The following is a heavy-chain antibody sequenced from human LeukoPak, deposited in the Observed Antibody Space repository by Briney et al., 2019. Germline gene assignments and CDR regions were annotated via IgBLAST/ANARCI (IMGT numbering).Heavy chain of an antibody. CDR3: ARHRRDGYNLSPYYFDY. Sequence: SSETLSLTCTVSGGSITSSFYWSWIRQPPGKGLEWIGYIYYSGSTNYNPSLKSRVTISVDTSKNQFSLKLSSVTAADTAVYYCARHRRDGYNLSPYYFDYWGQGTLVTVSS. J-gene: IGHJ4*02. D-gene: IGHD5-24*01. CDR2: IYYSGST. V-gene: IGHV4-59*01. CDR1: GGSITSSFY.